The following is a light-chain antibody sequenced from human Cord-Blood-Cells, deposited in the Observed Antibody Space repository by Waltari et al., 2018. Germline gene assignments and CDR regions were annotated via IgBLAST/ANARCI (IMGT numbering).Light chain of an antibody. V-gene: IGLV2-8*01. CDR2: EVS. J-gene: IGLJ2*01. Sequence: QSALTQPSSASGSPGQSVTISCTGTSSEVGGYNYVSWYQQHPGKAPKLMIYEVSKRPSGVPDRFSGSKSGNTASLTVSGLQAEDEADYYCSSYAGSNNVVFGGGTKLTVL. CDR3: SSYAGSNNVV. CDR1: SSEVGGYNY.